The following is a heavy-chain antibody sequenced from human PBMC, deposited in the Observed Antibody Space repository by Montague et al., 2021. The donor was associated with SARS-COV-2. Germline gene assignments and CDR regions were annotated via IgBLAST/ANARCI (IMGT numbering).Heavy chain of an antibody. Sequence: SETLSLTCTVSGGSIGSYYWSWIRQPAGKGLEWIGRIYTSGSTNYNPSLKSRVTMSVDTSKNQFSLKLSSVTAADTAVYYCAREAWFGDKTSAPEYYGMDVWGQGTTVTVS. CDR1: GGSIGSYY. D-gene: IGHD3-10*01. CDR3: AREAWFGDKTSAPEYYGMDV. CDR2: IYTSGST. V-gene: IGHV4-4*07. J-gene: IGHJ6*02.